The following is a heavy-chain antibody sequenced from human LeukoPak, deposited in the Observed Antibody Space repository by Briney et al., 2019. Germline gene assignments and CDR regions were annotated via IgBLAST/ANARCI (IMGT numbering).Heavy chain of an antibody. CDR2: ISSSGSTI. Sequence: GGSLRLSCAASGFTSSDYYMSWIRQAPGKGLEWVSYISSSGSTIYYADSVKGRFTISRDNAKNSLYLQMNSLRAEDTAVYYCARDDSSGYYFDYWGQGTLVTVSS. CDR3: ARDDSSGYYFDY. CDR1: GFTSSDYY. V-gene: IGHV3-11*01. D-gene: IGHD3-22*01. J-gene: IGHJ4*02.